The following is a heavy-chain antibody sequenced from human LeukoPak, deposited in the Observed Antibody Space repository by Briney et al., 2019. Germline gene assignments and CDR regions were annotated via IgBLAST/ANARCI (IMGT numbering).Heavy chain of an antibody. CDR1: GFTVSSNY. D-gene: IGHD3-22*01. V-gene: IGHV3-66*01. CDR3: ASAYDSSGYSHLDS. CDR2: IYSGGST. J-gene: IGHJ4*02. Sequence: GGSLRLSCAASGFTVSSNYMSWVRQAPGKGLEWVSVIYSGGSTYYADSVKGRFTISRDNSKNTLYLQMNSLRAEDTAVYYCASAYDSSGYSHLDSWGQGTLVTVSS.